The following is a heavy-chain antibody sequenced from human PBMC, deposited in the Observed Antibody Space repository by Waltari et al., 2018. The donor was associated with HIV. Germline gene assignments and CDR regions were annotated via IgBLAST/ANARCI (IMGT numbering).Heavy chain of an antibody. D-gene: IGHD5-18*01. V-gene: IGHV3-15*01. CDR2: IKGKTDGETT. CDR3: TTGVKRGYTYGYVGY. CDR1: GFTFTAAW. J-gene: IGHJ4*02. Sequence: EVQLVESGGDLVKPGGSLRLSCAASGFTFTAAWINWFRQAPGMGLEWVGRIKGKTDGETTYYASPVKGRFTFSRDDSKKTVYLQMNSLKTEDTGVYYCTTGVKRGYTYGYVGYWGQGTLVTVSS.